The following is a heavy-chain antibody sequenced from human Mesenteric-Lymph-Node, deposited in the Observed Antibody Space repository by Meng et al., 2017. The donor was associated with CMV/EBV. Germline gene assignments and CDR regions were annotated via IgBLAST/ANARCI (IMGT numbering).Heavy chain of an antibody. D-gene: IGHD3-10*01. V-gene: IGHV4-59*01. CDR3: ARDYYGSGKIVY. CDR1: GDSMYNYY. CDR2: IYHSGST. Sequence: GSLRLSCIVSGDSMYNYYWNWIRQPPGKGLEWIGYIYHSGSTNYYPSLKSRVTISVDTSKNQFSLKLSSVTAADTAVYYCARDYYGSGKIVYWGQGTLVTVSS. J-gene: IGHJ4*02.